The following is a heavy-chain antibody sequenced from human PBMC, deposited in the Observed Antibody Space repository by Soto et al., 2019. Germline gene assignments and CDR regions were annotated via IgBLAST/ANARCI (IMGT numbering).Heavy chain of an antibody. Sequence: GGSLRLSCAASGLTFSSYGMHWVRQAPGKGLEWVAVISYDGSNKYYADSVKGRFTISRDNSKNTLYLQMNSLRAEDTAVYYCAKDDYGDSAFDYWGQGTLVTVSS. CDR2: ISYDGSNK. D-gene: IGHD4-17*01. V-gene: IGHV3-30*18. CDR1: GLTFSSYG. CDR3: AKDDYGDSAFDY. J-gene: IGHJ4*02.